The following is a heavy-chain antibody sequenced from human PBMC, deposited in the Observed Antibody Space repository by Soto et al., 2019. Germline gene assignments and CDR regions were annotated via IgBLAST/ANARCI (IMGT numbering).Heavy chain of an antibody. D-gene: IGHD3-22*01. CDR2: ISAYNGNT. V-gene: IGHV1-18*01. Sequence: ASVKVSCKASGYTFTSYGISWVRQAPGQGLEWMGWISAYNGNTNYAQKLQGRVTMTTDTSTSTAYMELRSLRSDDTAVYYCARVNNYYDSSAKRWFDPWGQGTLVTVSS. CDR1: GYTFTSYG. J-gene: IGHJ5*02. CDR3: ARVNNYYDSSAKRWFDP.